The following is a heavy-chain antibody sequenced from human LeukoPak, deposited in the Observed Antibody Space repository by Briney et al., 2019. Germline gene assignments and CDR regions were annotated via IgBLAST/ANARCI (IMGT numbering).Heavy chain of an antibody. CDR1: GFTFNYYA. CDR3: ARTLRGYSYGLREEGYYFDY. V-gene: IGHV3-66*01. Sequence: GGSLRLSCAASGFTFNYYAMNWVRQAPGKGLEWVSVIYSGGSTYYADSVKGRYTISRDNSKNTLYLQMNSLRAEDTAVYYCARTLRGYSYGLREEGYYFDYWGQGTLVTVSS. J-gene: IGHJ4*02. CDR2: IYSGGST. D-gene: IGHD5-18*01.